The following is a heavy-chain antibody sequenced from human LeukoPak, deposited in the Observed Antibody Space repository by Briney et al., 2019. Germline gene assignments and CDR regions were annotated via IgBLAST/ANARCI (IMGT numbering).Heavy chain of an antibody. J-gene: IGHJ5*01. Sequence: GEPLKISCKGSGFNFTAYCIAWVRQLPGKGLEWMGISHPINSDTKYSPSFQGQVTISADKSSSTAYLQWNSLKASDTAMYYCARHQYYYDSSGNYGWFDSWGQGTLVTVSS. V-gene: IGHV5-51*01. D-gene: IGHD3-22*01. CDR2: SHPINSDT. CDR3: ARHQYYYDSSGNYGWFDS. CDR1: GFNFTAYC.